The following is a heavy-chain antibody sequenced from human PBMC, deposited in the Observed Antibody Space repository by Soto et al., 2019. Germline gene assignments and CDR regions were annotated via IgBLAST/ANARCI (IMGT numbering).Heavy chain of an antibody. J-gene: IGHJ4*01. CDR3: AKEITVAGDFDY. CDR2: ISYDGSNE. Sequence: GGSLRLSCAASGFTFSSYGMHWVRQAPGKGLEWVEVISYDGSNEYYADSVKGRFTISRDNSKNTLYLQMDSLRPEDTAVYYCAKEITVAGDFDYWGHGTLVTVS. D-gene: IGHD6-19*01. V-gene: IGHV3-30*18. CDR1: GFTFSSYG.